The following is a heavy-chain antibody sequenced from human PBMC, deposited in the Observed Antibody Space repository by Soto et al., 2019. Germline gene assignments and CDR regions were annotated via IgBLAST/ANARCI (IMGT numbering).Heavy chain of an antibody. J-gene: IGHJ4*02. V-gene: IGHV3-23*01. D-gene: IGHD6-13*01. CDR3: AKARGSSSWYYFDY. CDR2: ISTSGATR. CDR1: GFTFSTDS. Sequence: GGSLRLSCVASGFTFSTDSMNWVRQAPGKGLEWVAHISTSGATRYYADSVKGRFTISRDNSKNTLYLQMNSLRAEDTAVYYCAKARGSSSWYYFDYWGQGTLVTVSS.